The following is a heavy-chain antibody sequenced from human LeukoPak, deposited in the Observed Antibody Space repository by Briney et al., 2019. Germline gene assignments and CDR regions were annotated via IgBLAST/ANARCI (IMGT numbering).Heavy chain of an antibody. Sequence: PSETLSLTCTVSGGSISSHSWSWIRQPAGKGLEWIGRIFTSGNTYCNPSLKSRVIMSVDTSKNQFSLKLSSVTAADTAVYYCAREGGGFDYWGQGTLVTVSS. V-gene: IGHV4-4*07. J-gene: IGHJ4*02. CDR3: AREGGGFDY. D-gene: IGHD3-16*01. CDR2: IFTSGNT. CDR1: GGSISSHS.